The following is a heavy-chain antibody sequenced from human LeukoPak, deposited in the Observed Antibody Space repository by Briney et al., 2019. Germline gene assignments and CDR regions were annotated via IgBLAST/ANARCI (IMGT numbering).Heavy chain of an antibody. V-gene: IGHV3-21*01. CDR1: GFTFSSYA. CDR2: ISSSSSYI. J-gene: IGHJ4*02. D-gene: IGHD2-2*01. CDR3: ARAKYAVVVVPAATDY. Sequence: GGSLRLSCAASGFTFSSYAMSWVRQAPGKGLEWVSSISSSSSYIYYADSVKGRFTISRDNAKNSLYLQMNSLRAEDTAVYYCARAKYAVVVVPAATDYWGQGTLVTVSS.